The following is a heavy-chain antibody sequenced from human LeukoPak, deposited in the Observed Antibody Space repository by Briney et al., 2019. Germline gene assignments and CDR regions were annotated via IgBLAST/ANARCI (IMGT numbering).Heavy chain of an antibody. D-gene: IGHD5-24*01. CDR3: ARDYKYAFDN. Sequence: GASLRLSCAASGFTFSDCSMNWVRQAPGKGLEWISYIGIDSGNTNYADSVKGRFTISGDKAKNSLYLQMNSLRVEDTAVYYCARDYKYAFDNWGQGTLVTVSS. CDR1: GFTFSDCS. V-gene: IGHV3-48*01. CDR2: IGIDSGNT. J-gene: IGHJ4*02.